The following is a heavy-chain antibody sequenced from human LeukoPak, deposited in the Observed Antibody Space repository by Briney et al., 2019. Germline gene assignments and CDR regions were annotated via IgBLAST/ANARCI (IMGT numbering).Heavy chain of an antibody. V-gene: IGHV1-69*04. CDR1: GGTFSSYA. CDR2: IIPILGIA. J-gene: IGHJ4*02. CDR3: AREYYDILTGYYDY. Sequence: GASVKVSCKASGGTFSSYAISWVRQAPGQGLEWMGRIIPILGIANYAQKFQGRVTITADKSTSTAYMELSSLRSEDTAVYYCAREYYDILTGYYDYWGQGTLVTVSS. D-gene: IGHD3-9*01.